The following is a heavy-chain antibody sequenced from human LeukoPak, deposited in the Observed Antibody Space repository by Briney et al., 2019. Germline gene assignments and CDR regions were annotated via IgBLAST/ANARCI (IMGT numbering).Heavy chain of an antibody. Sequence: GGSLRLSCAASGFTFSSYEMNWVRQAPGKGLEWVSYISSSGSTIYYADSVKGRFTISRDNSKNTLYLQMNSLRAEDTAVYYCARGTLRGRTRNSNAYYYYYMDVWGKGTTVTVSS. J-gene: IGHJ6*03. D-gene: IGHD4-23*01. V-gene: IGHV3-48*03. CDR2: ISSSGSTI. CDR3: ARGTLRGRTRNSNAYYYYYMDV. CDR1: GFTFSSYE.